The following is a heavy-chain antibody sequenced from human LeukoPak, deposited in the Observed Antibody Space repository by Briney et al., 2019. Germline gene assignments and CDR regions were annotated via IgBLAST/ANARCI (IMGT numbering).Heavy chain of an antibody. Sequence: GGSLRLSCEASGFTFNKYAMGWVRQAPGKALEWVSAMSASIGSTYYADSVKGRFTISRDNSKNTQYLQMHNLRAEDTAIYYCAKVKIYDSSGSYSHCFDNWGQGTLVTVSS. CDR2: MSASIGST. CDR3: AKVKIYDSSGSYSHCFDN. V-gene: IGHV3-23*01. J-gene: IGHJ4*02. CDR1: GFTFNKYA. D-gene: IGHD3-22*01.